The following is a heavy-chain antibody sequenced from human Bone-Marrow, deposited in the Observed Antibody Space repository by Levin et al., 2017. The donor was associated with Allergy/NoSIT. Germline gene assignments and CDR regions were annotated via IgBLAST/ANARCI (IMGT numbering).Heavy chain of an antibody. V-gene: IGHV1-2*02. CDR1: GYTFIDHY. CDR3: ASRTSAWVNAFGG. D-gene: IGHD2-2*01. Sequence: VASVKVSCKASGYTFIDHYMNWVRQVPGRGLEWMGWTNPLSGATNYAPKFQGRVTMTTDTSVTTAYMVLSALTSDDTAVYYCASRTSAWVNAFGGWGQGTLVTVSS. J-gene: IGHJ3*01. CDR2: TNPLSGAT.